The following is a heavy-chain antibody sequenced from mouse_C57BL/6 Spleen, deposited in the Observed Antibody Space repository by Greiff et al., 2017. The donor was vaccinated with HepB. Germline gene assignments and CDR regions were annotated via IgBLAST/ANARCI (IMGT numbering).Heavy chain of an antibody. V-gene: IGHV5-6*01. Sequence: EVKVVESGGDLVKPGGSLKLSCAASGFTFSSYGMSWVRQTPDKRLEWVATISSGGSYTYYPDSVKGRFTISRDNAKNTLYLQMSSLKSEDTAMYYCADGNAYWGQGTLVTVSA. CDR2: ISSGGSYT. CDR1: GFTFSSYG. CDR3: ADGNAY. D-gene: IGHD2-1*01. J-gene: IGHJ3*01.